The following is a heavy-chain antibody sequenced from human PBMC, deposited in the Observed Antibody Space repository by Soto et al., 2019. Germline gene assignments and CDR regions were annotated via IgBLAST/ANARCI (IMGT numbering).Heavy chain of an antibody. J-gene: IGHJ6*02. Sequence: QVQLEQSGAEVKKPGSSVKVSCKPSGGNFGIYAITWVGQAPGQGLRWVGGIIPTVGTTHYAQKFEGRVSITADESTGTVYMELSRLTSDDTAIYYCTRDVGEPFYNYDMDVWGQGTTVTVSS. V-gene: IGHV1-69*01. CDR1: GGNFGIYA. D-gene: IGHD2-15*01. CDR3: TRDVGEPFYNYDMDV. CDR2: IIPTVGTT.